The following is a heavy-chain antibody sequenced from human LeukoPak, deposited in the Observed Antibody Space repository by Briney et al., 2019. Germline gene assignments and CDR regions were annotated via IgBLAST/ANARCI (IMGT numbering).Heavy chain of an antibody. Sequence: GGSLRLSCAASGFTFSRFTMNWVRQAPGKGLEWVSYISGSGTTKYYADSVKGRFTISRDNAKNLLYLQMNSLRVGDTAVYYCPRGSEWDLLGSCDRWGQGTLVTVSS. CDR1: GFTFSRFT. D-gene: IGHD1-26*01. V-gene: IGHV3-48*04. J-gene: IGHJ5*02. CDR2: ISGSGTTK. CDR3: PRGSEWDLLGSCDR.